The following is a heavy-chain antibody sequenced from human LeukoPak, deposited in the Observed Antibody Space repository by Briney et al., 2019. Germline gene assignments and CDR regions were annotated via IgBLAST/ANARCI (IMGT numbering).Heavy chain of an antibody. V-gene: IGHV4-4*07. CDR2: IYTSGST. Sequence: SETLSLTCTVSGGSISSYYWSWIRQPAGKGLERIGRIYTSGSTNYNPSLKSRVTMSVDTSKNQFSLKLSSVTAADTAVYYCARDGPTYDFWSGYYNYYYYMDVWGKGTTVTVSS. D-gene: IGHD3-3*01. CDR3: ARDGPTYDFWSGYYNYYYYMDV. CDR1: GGSISSYY. J-gene: IGHJ6*03.